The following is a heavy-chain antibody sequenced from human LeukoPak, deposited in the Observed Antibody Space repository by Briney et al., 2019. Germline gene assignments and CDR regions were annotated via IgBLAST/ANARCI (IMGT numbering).Heavy chain of an antibody. CDR2: FDPEDGET. CDR1: GYTLTELS. Sequence: ASVKVSCKVSGYTLTELSMHWVRQAPGKGLEWMGGFDPEDGETIYAQKFQGRVTMTEDTSTDTAYMELSSLRSEDTAVYYCATGSSITMARGVTQENDYWGQGTLVTVSS. CDR3: ATGSSITMARGVTQENDY. D-gene: IGHD3-10*01. J-gene: IGHJ4*02. V-gene: IGHV1-24*01.